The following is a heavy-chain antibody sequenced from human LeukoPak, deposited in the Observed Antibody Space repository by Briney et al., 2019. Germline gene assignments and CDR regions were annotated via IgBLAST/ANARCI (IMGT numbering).Heavy chain of an antibody. V-gene: IGHV3-23*01. CDR3: AKGNTMYTAYNFDY. CDR2: LRASGGIT. D-gene: IGHD3-10*02. Sequence: GGSLRLSCAASGFTFSNYAMNWVRQAPGKGLEWVSSLRASGGITYYADSVKGRFTISRDNSKNTLFLQLNSLRAEDTAVYYCAKGNTMYTAYNFDYWGQGTLVTVSS. CDR1: GFTFSNYA. J-gene: IGHJ4*02.